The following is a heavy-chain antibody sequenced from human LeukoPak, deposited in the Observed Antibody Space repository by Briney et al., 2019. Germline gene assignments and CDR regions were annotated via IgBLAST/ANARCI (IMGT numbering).Heavy chain of an antibody. CDR3: ARGRYGSGSYFFDY. J-gene: IGHJ4*02. V-gene: IGHV4-4*07. CDR2: VFTSGST. CDR1: GGSISSFY. D-gene: IGHD3-10*01. Sequence: SETLSLTCTVSGGSISSFYWSWIRQPAGKGLEWIGRVFTSGSTNYSPSLKSRVTLSVDTSKNQLSLKLSSVTAADTAMYYCARGRYGSGSYFFDYWGQGTLVTVSS.